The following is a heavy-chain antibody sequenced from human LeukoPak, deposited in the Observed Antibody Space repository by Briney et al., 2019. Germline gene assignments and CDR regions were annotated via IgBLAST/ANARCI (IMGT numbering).Heavy chain of an antibody. Sequence: GGSLRLSCVASGFTFSSYAMHWVRQAPGKGLEWVAVISYDGSNKYEADSVKGRFTISRDNSKNTLYLQMNSLRAEDTAVYYCARDAGRSYYFDYWGQGTLVTVSS. J-gene: IGHJ4*02. CDR1: GFTFSSYA. D-gene: IGHD6-13*01. CDR2: ISYDGSNK. CDR3: ARDAGRSYYFDY. V-gene: IGHV3-30*14.